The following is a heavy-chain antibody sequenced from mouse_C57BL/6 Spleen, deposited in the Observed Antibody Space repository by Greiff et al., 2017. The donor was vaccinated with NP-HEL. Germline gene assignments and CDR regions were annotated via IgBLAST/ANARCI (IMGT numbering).Heavy chain of an antibody. J-gene: IGHJ4*01. CDR3: ARDYGSSMCAMDY. D-gene: IGHD1-1*01. Sequence: VQLQQPGAELVMPGASVKLSCKASGYTFTSYWMHWVKQRPGQGLEWIGEIDPSDSYTNYNQKFKGKSTLTVDKSSSTAYMPLISLTSEDSAVDYCARDYGSSMCAMDYWGQGTSGNVAS. CDR1: GYTFTSYW. CDR2: IDPSDSYT. V-gene: IGHV1-69*01.